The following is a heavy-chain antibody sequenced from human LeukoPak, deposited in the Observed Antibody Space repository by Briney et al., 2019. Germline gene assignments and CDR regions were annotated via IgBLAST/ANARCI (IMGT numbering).Heavy chain of an antibody. J-gene: IGHJ5*02. V-gene: IGHV1-69*05. D-gene: IGHD6-13*01. Sequence: GSSVKVSCKASGGTFSSYAISWVRQAPGQGLEWMGRIIPIFGTANYAQKFQGRVTITTDESTSTAYMELSSLRSEDTAVYYCARKGIAAAGTVVPFDPWGQGTLVTVSS. CDR2: IIPIFGTA. CDR3: ARKGIAAAGTVVPFDP. CDR1: GGTFSSYA.